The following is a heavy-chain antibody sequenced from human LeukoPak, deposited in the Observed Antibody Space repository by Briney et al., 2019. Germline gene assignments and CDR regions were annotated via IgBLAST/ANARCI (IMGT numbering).Heavy chain of an antibody. CDR2: INPNSGGT. D-gene: IGHD2-21*02. CDR3: ARDSREYCGGDCPFNY. CDR1: GYTFTGYY. J-gene: IGHJ4*02. Sequence: GASVKVSCKASGYTFTGYYMHWVRQAPGQGLEWMGWINPNSGGTNYAQEFQGRVTMTRDTSISTAYMELSRLRSDDTAVYYCARDSREYCGGDCPFNYWGQGTLVTVSS. V-gene: IGHV1-2*02.